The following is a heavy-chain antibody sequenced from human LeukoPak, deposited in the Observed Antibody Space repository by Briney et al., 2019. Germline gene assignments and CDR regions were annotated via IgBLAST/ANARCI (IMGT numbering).Heavy chain of an antibody. CDR1: GFTFDDYA. Sequence: PGGSLRLSCAASGFTFDDYAMHWVRQAPGKGLEWVSLISGDGGSTYYADSVKGRFTISRDNSKNSLYLQMNSLRTEDTALYYCANPDGDLDASDIWGQGTMVTVSS. CDR3: ANPDGDLDASDI. CDR2: ISGDGGST. J-gene: IGHJ3*02. V-gene: IGHV3-43*02. D-gene: IGHD7-27*01.